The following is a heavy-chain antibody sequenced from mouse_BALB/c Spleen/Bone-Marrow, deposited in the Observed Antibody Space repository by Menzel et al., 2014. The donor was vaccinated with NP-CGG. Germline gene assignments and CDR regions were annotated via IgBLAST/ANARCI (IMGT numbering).Heavy chain of an antibody. CDR1: GYSFTSYW. V-gene: IGHV1S126*01. D-gene: IGHD1-1*01. Sequence: VQLQESGPQLVRPGASVKISCKASGYSFTSYWMHWVKQRPGQGLEWIGMIDPSYSETRLNQMFKDKATLTVDKSSSTAYMQLSSPTSEDSAVYYCASYGSSPAWFAYWGQGTLVTVSA. J-gene: IGHJ3*01. CDR2: IDPSYSET. CDR3: ASYGSSPAWFAY.